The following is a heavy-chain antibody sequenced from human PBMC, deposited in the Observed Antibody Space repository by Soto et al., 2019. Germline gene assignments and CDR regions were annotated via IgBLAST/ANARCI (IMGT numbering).Heavy chain of an antibody. CDR1: GFTFSSYS. CDR3: ARDLNSGYSYGLDY. J-gene: IGHJ4*02. V-gene: IGHV3-21*01. CDR2: ISSSSSYI. Sequence: PGGSLRLSCAASGFTFSSYSMNWVCQAPGKGLEWVSSISSSSSYIYYADSVKGRFTISRDNAKNSLYLQMNSLRAEDTAVYYCARDLNSGYSYGLDYWGQGTLVTVSS. D-gene: IGHD5-18*01.